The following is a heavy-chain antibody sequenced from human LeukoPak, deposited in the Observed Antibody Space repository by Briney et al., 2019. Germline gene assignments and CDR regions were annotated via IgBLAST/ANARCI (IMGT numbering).Heavy chain of an antibody. D-gene: IGHD4-17*01. CDR1: GFTFSTYG. CDR3: AKDLAMTTVTTFLHN. V-gene: IGHV3-30*18. Sequence: GRSLRLSCAASGFTFSTYGMHWVRQAPGKGLEWVAVISYDGSNKYYADSVEGRFTISRDNSKNTLYLQMNSLRAEDTAVYYCAKDLAMTTVTTFLHNWGQGTLVTVSS. J-gene: IGHJ4*02. CDR2: ISYDGSNK.